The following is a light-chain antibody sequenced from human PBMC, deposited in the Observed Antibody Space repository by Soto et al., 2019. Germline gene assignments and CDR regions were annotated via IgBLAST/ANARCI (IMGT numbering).Light chain of an antibody. V-gene: IGLV1-40*03. CDR3: QPYGTGLSGLYV. Sequence: SALTQPPSVSGAPGQRVTISCTGSNSNIGAGQDVHWYQQLPGTAPKLLIYGNNNRPSGVPDRFSVSKSGASASLAISGLRAEDEGDYFCQPYGTGLSGLYVFGTGTKVTVL. J-gene: IGLJ1*01. CDR2: GNN. CDR1: NSNIGAGQD.